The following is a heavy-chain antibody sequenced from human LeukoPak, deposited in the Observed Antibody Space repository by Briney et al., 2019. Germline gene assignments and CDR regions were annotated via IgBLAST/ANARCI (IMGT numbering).Heavy chain of an antibody. Sequence: GGSLRLSCAASGFTFRTYEMNWVRQAPGKGLEWVSYISTSGSYIYYADSVKGRFTISRDNAKNSLYLQMNSLRAEDTAVYYCARDRASPYSSSWYGSDYWGQGTLVTVSS. V-gene: IGHV3-21*05. CDR3: ARDRASPYSSSWYGSDY. CDR2: ISTSGSYI. CDR1: GFTFRTYE. J-gene: IGHJ4*02. D-gene: IGHD6-13*01.